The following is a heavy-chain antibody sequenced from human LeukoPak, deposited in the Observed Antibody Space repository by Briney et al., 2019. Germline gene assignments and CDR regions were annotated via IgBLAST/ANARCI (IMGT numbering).Heavy chain of an antibody. J-gene: IGHJ4*02. Sequence: SETLSLTCTVSGRSINSYYWGWVRHSPAKGLEWIGRIYTTGTTQYNPSLKSRVTMSVDTSTNQFSLNLRSMTAADTAVYFCGRQGYTASYYFLDYWSQGTLVTVS. CDR1: GRSINSYY. CDR2: IYTTGTT. V-gene: IGHV4-4*07. D-gene: IGHD1-26*01. CDR3: GRQGYTASYYFLDY.